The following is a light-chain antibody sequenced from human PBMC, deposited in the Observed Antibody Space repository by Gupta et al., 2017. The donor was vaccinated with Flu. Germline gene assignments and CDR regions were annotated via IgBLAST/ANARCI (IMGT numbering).Light chain of an antibody. CDR3: RSYKSSSTYVV. J-gene: IGLJ2*01. V-gene: IGLV2-14*01. CDR2: EVS. Sequence: QSALTQPASVSGSPGQSITISCTGTSSDVGGYNYVSWYQQHPGKAPKLMIYEVSNRPSGVSNRFSGSKSGNTASLTIXGXQAEDEXDYYCRSYKSSSTYVVFGGGTKLTVL. CDR1: SSDVGGYNY.